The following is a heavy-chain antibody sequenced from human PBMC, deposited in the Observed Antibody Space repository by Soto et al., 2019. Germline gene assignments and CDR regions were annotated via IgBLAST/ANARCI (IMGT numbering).Heavy chain of an antibody. V-gene: IGHV1-2*02. D-gene: IGHD2-8*02. CDR2: INPNSGGT. CDR1: GYTFTGYY. CDR3: ARAGGEQLEQKHYSYYGMDV. J-gene: IGHJ6*02. Sequence: ASVKVSCKASGYTFTGYYMHWVRQAPGQGLEWMGWINPNSGGTNYAQKFQGRVTMTRDTSISTAHMELSRLTSDDTAVYYCARAGGEQLEQKHYSYYGMDVWGQGTTGIVSS.